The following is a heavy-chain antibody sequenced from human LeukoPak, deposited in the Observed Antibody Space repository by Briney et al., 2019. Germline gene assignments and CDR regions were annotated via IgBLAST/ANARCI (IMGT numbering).Heavy chain of an antibody. D-gene: IGHD2-2*02. Sequence: SQTLSLTCAISGDSVSSNSAAWNWIRQSPSRGLEWLGRAYYRSKWYNDYAVSVKSRITINPDTSKNQFSLRLNSVTPEDTAVYYGPLGDIVVVPAAIFTPRSHYYYYYYMDVWGKGTTVTVSS. J-gene: IGHJ6*03. V-gene: IGHV6-1*01. CDR3: PLGDIVVVPAAIFTPRSHYYYYYYMDV. CDR2: AYYRSKWYN. CDR1: GDSVSSNSAA.